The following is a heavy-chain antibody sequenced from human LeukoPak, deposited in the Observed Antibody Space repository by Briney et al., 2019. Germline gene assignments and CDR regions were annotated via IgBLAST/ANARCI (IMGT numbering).Heavy chain of an antibody. CDR3: TKGEIYGMDV. J-gene: IGHJ6*02. CDR2: ISWNSRSI. CDR1: GFTFDDYV. V-gene: IGHV3-9*01. Sequence: GGSLRLSCAASGFTFDDYVMHWVRQAPGKGLEWVSGISWNSRSIGYADSVKGRFTISGDNAKKFLYLQMNSLRAEDTALYYCTKGEIYGMDVWGQGTTVTVSS.